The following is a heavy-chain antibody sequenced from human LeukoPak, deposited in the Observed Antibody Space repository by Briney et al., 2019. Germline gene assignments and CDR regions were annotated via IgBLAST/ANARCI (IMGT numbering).Heavy chain of an antibody. CDR1: GFTFSSYA. J-gene: IGHJ4*02. V-gene: IGHV3-23*01. CDR2: ISGSGGST. D-gene: IGHD6-13*01. CDR3: ANGGDTHPLYSSSWYYFDY. Sequence: GGSLRLSCAASGFTFSSYAMSWVRQAPGKGLEWVSAISGSGGSTYYADSVKGRFTISRDNSKNTLYLQMNSLRAEDTAVYYCANGGDTHPLYSSSWYYFDYWGQGTLVTVSS.